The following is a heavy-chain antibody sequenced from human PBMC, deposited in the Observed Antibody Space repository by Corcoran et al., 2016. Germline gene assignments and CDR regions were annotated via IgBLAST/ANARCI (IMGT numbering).Heavy chain of an antibody. CDR1: GYTFTSYG. V-gene: IGHV1-18*01. J-gene: IGHJ5*02. CDR2: ISAYNGNT. Sequence: QVQLVQSGAEVKKPGASVKVSCKASGYTFTSYGISWVRQAPGQGLEWMGWISAYNGNTNYAQKLQGRVTMTTDTSTSTAYMELRSLRSDDTAVYYCARELGGVYCSSTSCPNWFDPWGQGTLVTVSS. D-gene: IGHD2-2*01. CDR3: ARELGGVYCSSTSCPNWFDP.